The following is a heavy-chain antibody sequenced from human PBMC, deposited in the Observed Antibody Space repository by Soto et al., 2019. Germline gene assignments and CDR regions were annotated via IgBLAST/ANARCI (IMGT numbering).Heavy chain of an antibody. D-gene: IGHD1-20*01. J-gene: IGHJ4*02. CDR1: GFTFISHA. V-gene: IGHV3-23*01. CDR3: AKEYNWNQLTQSPDY. Sequence: GGSLRLSCEASGFTFISHAMRWVRQAPGKGLELCSAISRSGGSTYYADSVKGRFTISRDNSKNTLYLKINSLRAEDTAVYYCAKEYNWNQLTQSPDYWGQGTLVTVSS. CDR2: ISRSGGST.